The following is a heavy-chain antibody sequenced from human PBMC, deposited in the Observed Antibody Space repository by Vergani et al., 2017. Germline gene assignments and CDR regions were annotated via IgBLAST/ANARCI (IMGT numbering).Heavy chain of an antibody. J-gene: IGHJ4*02. CDR2: INPIDSKI. CDR1: ESSFISNE. V-gene: IGHV5-51*01. CDR3: TRHVPFGDCCCLHFDH. D-gene: IGHD2-21*01. Sequence: EVLLVQSGAEVKKPGESLTISCKYSESSFISNEIAWVRQMSGKGLQWMGNINPIDSKIAYSPSFQGQAIMSLDKSITTAYLQWRSLKASDTAIYYCTRHVPFGDCCCLHFDHGGQGTQVTVSS.